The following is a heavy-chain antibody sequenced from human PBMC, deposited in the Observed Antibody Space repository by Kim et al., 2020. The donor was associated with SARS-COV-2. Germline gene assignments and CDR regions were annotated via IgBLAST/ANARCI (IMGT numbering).Heavy chain of an antibody. Sequence: GGSLRLSCAASGFTFSSYAMHWVRQAPGKGLEYVSAISSNGGSTYYANSVKGRFTISRDNSKNTLYLQMGSLRAEDMAVYYCARDRDYVWGSYEFDYWGQGTLVTVSS. J-gene: IGHJ4*02. D-gene: IGHD3-16*01. CDR1: GFTFSSYA. CDR3: ARDRDYVWGSYEFDY. V-gene: IGHV3-64*01. CDR2: ISSNGGST.